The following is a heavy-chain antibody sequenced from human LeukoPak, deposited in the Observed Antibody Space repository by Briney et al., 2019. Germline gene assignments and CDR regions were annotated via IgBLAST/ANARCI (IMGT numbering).Heavy chain of an antibody. D-gene: IGHD7-27*01. V-gene: IGHV3-7*03. Sequence: GGSLRLSCAASGFTFSSYWRSWVRQAPGKGLEWVANIKQDGSEKYYVDSVKGRFTISRDNAKNSLYLQMNSLRAEDTAVYYCARRDWGWDAFDIWGQGTMVTVSS. CDR2: IKQDGSEK. J-gene: IGHJ3*02. CDR3: ARRDWGWDAFDI. CDR1: GFTFSSYW.